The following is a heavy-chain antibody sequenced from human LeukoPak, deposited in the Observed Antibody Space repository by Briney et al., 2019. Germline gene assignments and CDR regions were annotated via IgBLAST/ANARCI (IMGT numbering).Heavy chain of an antibody. V-gene: IGHV6-1*01. CDR3: ARGKVSAFDI. J-gene: IGHJ3*02. Sequence: SQTLSVTCAISGDSVSSDSAAWNWVRQSPSRGLEWLGRTYYRSRWNNNYAASVQSRITINSDTSKNQFSLHLNSVTPEDTAIYYCARGKVSAFDIWGQGTMVTVSS. CDR2: TYYRSRWNN. CDR1: GDSVSSDSAA.